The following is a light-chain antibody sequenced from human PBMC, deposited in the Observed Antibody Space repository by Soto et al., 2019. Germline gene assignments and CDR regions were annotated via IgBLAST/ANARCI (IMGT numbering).Light chain of an antibody. CDR3: QQSYSTPQT. V-gene: IGKV1-39*01. J-gene: IGKJ1*01. CDR2: AAS. Sequence: DIQMTQSPSSLSASVGDRVTITCRASQSISSYLNWYQQKPGKAPKLLIYAASSLQSGVPSRLSGSGSGTDFTLTISNLQPEDFATYSCQQSYSTPQTFGEGTKVEIK. CDR1: QSISSY.